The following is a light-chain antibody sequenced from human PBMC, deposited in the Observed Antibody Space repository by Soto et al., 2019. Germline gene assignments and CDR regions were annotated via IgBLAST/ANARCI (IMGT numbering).Light chain of an antibody. J-gene: IGKJ4*01. CDR3: QQYGSTPLT. V-gene: IGKV3-20*01. CDR2: DAS. CDR1: QSVSSSY. Sequence: EIVLTQSPGTLSLSPGERATLSCRASQSVSSSYLAWYQQKPGQAPRLLIYDASSRATGIPERFSGSGSGTDFTLTISRLEPEDFAVYYCQQYGSTPLTFGGGTKVDIK.